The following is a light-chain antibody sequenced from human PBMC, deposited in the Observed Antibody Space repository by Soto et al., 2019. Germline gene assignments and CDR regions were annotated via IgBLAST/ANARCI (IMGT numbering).Light chain of an antibody. CDR1: SSDVAEYKY. Sequence: QSALTQPASVSGSPGQSITISCTETSSDVAEYKYVSWYQQHPGRAPKLIIYDVSNRPSGVSNRFSGFKSGSTASLTISGLQAEDEADYYCSAYTTSIALYVFGAGTKLTVL. V-gene: IGLV2-14*03. CDR3: SAYTTSIALYV. CDR2: DVS. J-gene: IGLJ1*01.